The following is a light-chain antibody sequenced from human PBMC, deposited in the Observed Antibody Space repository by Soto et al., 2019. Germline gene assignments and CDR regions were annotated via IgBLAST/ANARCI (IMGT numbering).Light chain of an antibody. CDR2: GAS. J-gene: IGKJ1*01. Sequence: DIVLTQSAATLSLSAGERAILSCRASQSVSTFLAWFQQKPGQPPRLLIYGASSRATGIPDRFSGSVYGTDFTLTISRLETEEFAVYYCQQYGSSLWTFGQGTKVDIK. CDR1: QSVSTF. CDR3: QQYGSSLWT. V-gene: IGKV3-20*01.